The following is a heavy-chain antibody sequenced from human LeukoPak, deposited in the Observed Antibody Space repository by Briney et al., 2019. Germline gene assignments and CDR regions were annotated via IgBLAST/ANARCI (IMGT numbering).Heavy chain of an antibody. J-gene: IGHJ4*02. CDR1: GYTFTSFY. CDR2: INPSGGST. D-gene: IGHD5-18*01. Sequence: GASVKVSCKASGYTFTSFYMHWVRQAPGQGLEWMGIINPSGGSTSYAQKFQGRVTMTRDTSTSTVYMELSSLRSDDAAVYYCARVDGKYSYYPDYWGQGTLVTVSS. CDR3: ARVDGKYSYYPDY. V-gene: IGHV1-46*01.